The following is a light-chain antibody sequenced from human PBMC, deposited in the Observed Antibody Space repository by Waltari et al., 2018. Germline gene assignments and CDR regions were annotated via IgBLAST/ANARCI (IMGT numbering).Light chain of an antibody. CDR2: KIN. CDR1: SGSTFSTSY. J-gene: IGLJ2*01. V-gene: IGLV8-61*01. Sequence: QTVVTQVPSLSVSPGGTVTLTCALSSGSTFSTSYVSWYRQTPGQAPRTLIYKINSRSAGVPDRFSGSFLGNKAALTITGAQADDESDYYCLMYMGSGIWVFGGGTKVTVL. CDR3: LMYMGSGIWV.